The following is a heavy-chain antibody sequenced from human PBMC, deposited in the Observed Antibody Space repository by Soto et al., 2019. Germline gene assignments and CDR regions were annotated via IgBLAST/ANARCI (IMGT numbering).Heavy chain of an antibody. CDR1: GYTFSSYG. CDR2: ISPYNGHT. Sequence: QIQLVQSGVEVKKPGDSVKVSCEASGYTFSSYGISWVRQAPGQGLEWMGWISPYNGHTNYAQNLQGRVTMTTDTSTSTAYMELRSLRSDDTAVYYCARDWQNCSSSSCYSWYFDLWGRGTLVTVSS. J-gene: IGHJ2*01. V-gene: IGHV1-18*01. CDR3: ARDWQNCSSSSCYSWYFDL. D-gene: IGHD2-2*02.